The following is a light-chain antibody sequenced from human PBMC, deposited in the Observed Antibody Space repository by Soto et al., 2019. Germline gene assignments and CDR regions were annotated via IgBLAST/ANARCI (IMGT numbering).Light chain of an antibody. J-gene: IGLJ2*01. CDR3: AAWDDRLSAVV. V-gene: IGLV1-44*01. Sequence: QSVLTQPPSASGTPGQRVTISCSGSSSNIGSNTVNWYQHLPGTAPKLLIYSNDQRPSGVPDRFSGSKSGTSASLAISGLQSEDEADYYCAAWDDRLSAVVFGGGTQLAVL. CDR2: SND. CDR1: SSNIGSNT.